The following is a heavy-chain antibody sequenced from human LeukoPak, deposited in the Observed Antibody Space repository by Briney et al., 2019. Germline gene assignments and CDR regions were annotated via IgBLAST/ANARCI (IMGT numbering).Heavy chain of an antibody. Sequence: PGGSLRLSCAAFGFTFSSYGIHWDRQAPGMGLEWVAVIWYDGSNKYYTDSVKGRFTISRDNSKNTLYLQMNSLRAEDTAVYYCAKDVAANWKEGLDYWGQGTLVTVSS. CDR3: AKDVAANWKEGLDY. J-gene: IGHJ4*02. CDR2: IWYDGSNK. D-gene: IGHD1-1*01. CDR1: GFTFSSYG. V-gene: IGHV3-33*06.